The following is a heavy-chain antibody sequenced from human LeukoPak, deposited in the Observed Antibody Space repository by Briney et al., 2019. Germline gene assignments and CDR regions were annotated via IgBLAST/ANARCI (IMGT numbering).Heavy chain of an antibody. CDR1: GYTFTDYH. J-gene: IGHJ4*02. CDR2: INPNTGGT. CDR3: ARGGHGHTQNDF. Sequence: ASVKVPCKASGYTFTDYHMHWVRQAPGQGLEWVGWINPNTGGTNYAQSFQGRVTMTRDTSINTSYMELSSLISDDTALYFCARGGHGHTQNDFWGQGTLVTVSS. D-gene: IGHD5-24*01. V-gene: IGHV1-2*02.